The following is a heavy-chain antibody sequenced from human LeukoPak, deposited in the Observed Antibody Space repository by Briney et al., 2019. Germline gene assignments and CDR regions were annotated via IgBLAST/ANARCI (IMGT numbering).Heavy chain of an antibody. Sequence: SETLSLTCTVSGYSISSGYYWGWIRQPPGKGLEWIGEINHSGSTNYNPSLKSRVTISVDTSKNQFSLKLSSVTAADTAVYYCARAKRSRPVVAAGTYYYYYGMDVWGQGTTVTVSS. V-gene: IGHV4-38-2*02. CDR3: ARAKRSRPVVAAGTYYYYYGMDV. CDR2: INHSGST. CDR1: GYSISSGYY. J-gene: IGHJ6*02. D-gene: IGHD2-15*01.